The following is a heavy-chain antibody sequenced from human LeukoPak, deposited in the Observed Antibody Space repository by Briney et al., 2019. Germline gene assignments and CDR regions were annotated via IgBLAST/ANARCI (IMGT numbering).Heavy chain of an antibody. CDR1: GHILSSHD. D-gene: IGHD3-10*01. Sequence: PGVSLRLSCAASGHILSSHDMSWIRHPPGRGLEWFSTIRNSGGSTFFADFVKCRLAISRDHSKTTLYLLMNCLRAEDTALYYCASGSGGQFFHSWGRGTLVSV. V-gene: IGHV3-23*01. CDR3: ASGSGGQFFHS. CDR2: IRNSGGST. J-gene: IGHJ4*02.